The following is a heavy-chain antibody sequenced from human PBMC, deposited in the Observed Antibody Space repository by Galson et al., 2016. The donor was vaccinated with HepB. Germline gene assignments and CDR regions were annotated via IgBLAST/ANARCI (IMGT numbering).Heavy chain of an antibody. V-gene: IGHV1-58*01. CDR1: GFTFVTSA. Sequence: SVKVSCKASGFTFVTSAVKWVRQARGQRLEWIGWIVVGSGNTHFTQKFQERVTITRDTSTSTAYMELRSLGSEDTAVYYWAAESDPNYNTLSDSFFYSPGPLDPWGQGTLVTVSS. CDR3: AAESDPNYNTLSDSFFYSPGPLDP. D-gene: IGHD4/OR15-4a*01. CDR2: IVVGSGNT. J-gene: IGHJ5*02.